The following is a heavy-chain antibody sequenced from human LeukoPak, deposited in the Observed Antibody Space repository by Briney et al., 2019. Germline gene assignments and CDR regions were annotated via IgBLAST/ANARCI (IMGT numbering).Heavy chain of an antibody. CDR1: GGSFSGYY. CDR3: ARLQNGNWFDP. V-gene: IGHV4-34*01. Sequence: PSETLSLTCAVYGGSFSGYYWSWIRQPPGKGLEWIGEINHSGSTNYNPSLKSRVTISVDTSKNQFSLKLSSVTAADTAVYYCARLQNGNWFDPWGQGTLVTVSS. D-gene: IGHD2-8*01. CDR2: INHSGST. J-gene: IGHJ5*02.